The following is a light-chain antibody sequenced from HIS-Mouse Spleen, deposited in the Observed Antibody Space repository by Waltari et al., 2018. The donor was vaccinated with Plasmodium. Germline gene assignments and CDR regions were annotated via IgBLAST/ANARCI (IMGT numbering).Light chain of an antibody. Sequence: QSALTQPPSASGSPGQSVTIPCTGTSSDVGGYHYSSWYQQHPGKAPKLMIYEVSTRPSGVPDRFSGSKSGNTASLTVSGLQAEDEADYYCSSYAGSNNLVFGGGTKLTVL. CDR2: EVS. CDR1: SSDVGGYHY. J-gene: IGLJ2*01. CDR3: SSYAGSNNLV. V-gene: IGLV2-8*01.